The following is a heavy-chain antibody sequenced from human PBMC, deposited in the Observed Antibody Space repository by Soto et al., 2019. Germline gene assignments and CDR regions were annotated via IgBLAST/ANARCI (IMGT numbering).Heavy chain of an antibody. CDR1: EFTFRSYW. V-gene: IGHV3-74*01. CDR2: ISGDGSST. J-gene: IGHJ3*01. Sequence: EVQLVDSGGGLVQPGGSLRLSCAASEFTFRSYWMHLVRQSPGKGRVLVSRISGDGSSTTYVDSVGGRFTISRDNAKNTGSLQMDSLRAEDTAVYYCARSPPRTYGAFALCGQGTMVTVSS. CDR3: ARSPPRTYGAFAL. D-gene: IGHD1-7*01.